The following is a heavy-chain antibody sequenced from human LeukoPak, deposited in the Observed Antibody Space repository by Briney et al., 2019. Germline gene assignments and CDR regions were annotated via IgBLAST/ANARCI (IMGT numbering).Heavy chain of an antibody. CDR1: GFTFDDYA. CDR3: AKSTVYSGYAYFDY. J-gene: IGHJ4*02. V-gene: IGHV3-9*01. D-gene: IGHD5-12*01. Sequence: GGSLRLSCTASGFTFDDYAMHWVRQAPGKGLEWVSDISWNSGSIGYADSVKGRFTISRDNAKNSLYLQMNSLRAEDTALYYCAKSTVYSGYAYFDYWGQGTLVTVSS. CDR2: ISWNSGSI.